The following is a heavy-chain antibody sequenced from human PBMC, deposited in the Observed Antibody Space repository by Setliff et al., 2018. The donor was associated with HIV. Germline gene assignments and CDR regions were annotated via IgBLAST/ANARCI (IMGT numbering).Heavy chain of an antibody. CDR2: IFRAGNA. V-gene: IGHV4-61*02. CDR1: GGSINSGAYL. J-gene: IGHJ6*03. Sequence: SETLSLTCTVSGGSINSGAYLWAWIRQPAGKGLEWIGRIFRAGNATYNPSLKSRAILSVDTSQNQFSLKLSSVTAADTAVYYCNISYYYYMDVWGKGTTVTV. CDR3: NISYYYYMDV.